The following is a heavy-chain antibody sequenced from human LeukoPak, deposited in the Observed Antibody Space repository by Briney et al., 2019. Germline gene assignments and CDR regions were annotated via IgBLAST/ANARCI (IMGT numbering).Heavy chain of an antibody. D-gene: IGHD6-19*01. CDR2: IYTSGST. CDR1: GGSISSYY. V-gene: IGHV4-4*07. J-gene: IGHJ5*02. CDR3: ARNGYSSGWPYNWFDP. Sequence: SETLSLTCTVSGGSISSYYWSWLRQPAGKGLEWIGRIYTSGSTNYNPSLKSRVTMSVDTSKNQFSLKLSSVTAADTAVYYCARNGYSSGWPYNWFDPWGQGTLVTVSS.